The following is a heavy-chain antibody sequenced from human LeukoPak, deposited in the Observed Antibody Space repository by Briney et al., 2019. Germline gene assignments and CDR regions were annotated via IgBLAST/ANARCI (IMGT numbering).Heavy chain of an antibody. D-gene: IGHD3-3*01. Sequence: SETLSLTCTVSGGSISSSSYYWGWIRQPPGKGLEWIGSIYYSGSTYYNPSLKSRVTISVDTSKNQFSLKLSSVTAADTAVYYCATGEYDFWSGYQQYYYYYMDVWGKGTTVTVSS. V-gene: IGHV4-39*07. J-gene: IGHJ6*03. CDR2: IYYSGST. CDR1: GGSISSSSYY. CDR3: ATGEYDFWSGYQQYYYYYMDV.